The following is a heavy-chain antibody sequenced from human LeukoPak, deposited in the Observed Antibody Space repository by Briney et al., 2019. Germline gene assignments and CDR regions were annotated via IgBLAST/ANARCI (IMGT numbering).Heavy chain of an antibody. CDR2: IYYSGST. V-gene: IGHV4-59*01. D-gene: IGHD2-15*01. CDR1: GGSTSGYY. J-gene: IGHJ6*03. Sequence: SETLSLTCTVSGGSTSGYYWSWIRQPPGKGLEWIGYIYYSGSTNYNPSLKSRVTISVDTSKNQFSLKLSSVTAADTAVYYCARRLGIGYCSGVSCYYYMDVWGKGTTVTVSS. CDR3: ARRLGIGYCSGVSCYYYMDV.